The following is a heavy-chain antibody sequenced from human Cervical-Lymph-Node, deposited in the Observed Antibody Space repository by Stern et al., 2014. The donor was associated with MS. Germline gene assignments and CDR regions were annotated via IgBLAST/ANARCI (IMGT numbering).Heavy chain of an antibody. J-gene: IGHJ4*02. D-gene: IGHD2-2*01. CDR3: ARLGRPRYCSSTSCYPYFDY. V-gene: IGHV4-31*03. CDR1: GGSISSGGYY. Sequence: QVQLVESGPGLVKPSQTLSLTCTVSGGSISSGGYYWSWIRQHPGKGLEWIGYIYYSGSTYYNPSLKSRVTISVDTSKNQFSLKLSSVTAADTAVYYCARLGRPRYCSSTSCYPYFDYWGQGTLVTVSS. CDR2: IYYSGST.